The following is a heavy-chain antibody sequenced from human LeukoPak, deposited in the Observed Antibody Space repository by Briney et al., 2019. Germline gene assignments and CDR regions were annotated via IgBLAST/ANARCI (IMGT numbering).Heavy chain of an antibody. CDR3: ARSGSSTSCPRDY. CDR2: INPSGSNT. Sequence: ASVKVSCKASGYTFTNYYMHWVRQAPGQGLEGMGIINPSGSNTSYAQKFQGRVTMTRDTSTSTVYMELSSLRSEDTAVYYCARSGSSTSCPRDYWGQGTLVSVAS. V-gene: IGHV1-46*01. D-gene: IGHD2-2*01. CDR1: GYTFTNYY. J-gene: IGHJ4*02.